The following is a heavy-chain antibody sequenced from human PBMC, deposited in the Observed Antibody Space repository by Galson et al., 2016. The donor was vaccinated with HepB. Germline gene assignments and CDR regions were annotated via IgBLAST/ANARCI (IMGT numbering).Heavy chain of an antibody. D-gene: IGHD6-19*01. CDR2: ISYDERNE. CDR3: AKGWVEWLVQDHFDH. CDR1: GFTFNKYG. Sequence: SLRLSCAASGFTFNKYGMHWVRQAPDKGLEWVAVISYDERNEYYGDSVKGRFTISRDNSKNTVYLQINSPRPEDTAVYYCAKGWVEWLVQDHFDHWGQGTLVTVSP. V-gene: IGHV3-30*18. J-gene: IGHJ4*02.